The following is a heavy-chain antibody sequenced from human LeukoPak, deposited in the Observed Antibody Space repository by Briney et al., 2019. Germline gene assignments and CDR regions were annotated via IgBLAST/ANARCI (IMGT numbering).Heavy chain of an antibody. J-gene: IGHJ4*02. D-gene: IGHD6-19*01. Sequence: GGSLRLSCSASGFSSITHGMHWVRQAPGKGLEWVAFIWAEGNRQYYADSVKGRFTISRDNSKSTLYLQMNSLRVEDTSVYFCARDPPDSGWAFWSWGQGTLVTVSS. CDR2: IWAEGNRQ. CDR3: ARDPPDSGWAFWS. CDR1: GFSSITHG. V-gene: IGHV3-33*01.